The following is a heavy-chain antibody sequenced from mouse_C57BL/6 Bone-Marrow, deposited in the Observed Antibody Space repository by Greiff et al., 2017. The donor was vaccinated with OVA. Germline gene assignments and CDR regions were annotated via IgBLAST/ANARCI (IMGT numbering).Heavy chain of an antibody. CDR3: APLIYYYGSSLWYFDV. Sequence: QVQLQQPGAELVKPGASVKVSCKASGYTFTSYWMHWVKQRPGQGLEWIGRIHPSDSDTNYNQKFKGKATLTVDKSSSTAYMQLSSLTSDDSAVYYCAPLIYYYGSSLWYFDVWGTGTTVTVSS. V-gene: IGHV1-74*01. D-gene: IGHD1-1*01. CDR1: GYTFTSYW. J-gene: IGHJ1*03. CDR2: IHPSDSDT.